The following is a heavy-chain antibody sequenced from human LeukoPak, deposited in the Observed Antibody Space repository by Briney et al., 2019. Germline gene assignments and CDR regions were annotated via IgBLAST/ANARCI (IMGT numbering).Heavy chain of an antibody. CDR2: IIPIFGTA. CDR1: GGTFINHI. Sequence: GSTVKVSCKFSGGTFINHIISWVRQAPGQGLEWMGGIIPIFGTANYAQKFQGRVTITADESTSTAYMELSSLRSEDTAVYYCARGSSSGYYSRGNFDYWGQGTLVTVSS. V-gene: IGHV1-69*01. CDR3: ARGSSSGYYSRGNFDY. D-gene: IGHD3-22*01. J-gene: IGHJ4*02.